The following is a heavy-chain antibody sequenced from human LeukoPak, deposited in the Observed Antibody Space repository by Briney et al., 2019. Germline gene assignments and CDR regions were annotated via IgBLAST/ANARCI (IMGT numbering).Heavy chain of an antibody. D-gene: IGHD2-2*01. CDR1: GGTFSSYA. CDR3: ARVGRMSPGPSRFPPTY. Sequence: GASVKVSCKASGGTFSSYAISWVRQAPGQGLEWMGGIIPIFGTANYAQKFQGRVTMTRDTSISTAYMELSRLRSDDTAVYYCARVGRMSPGPSRFPPTYWGQGTLVTVSP. J-gene: IGHJ4*02. V-gene: IGHV1-69*05. CDR2: IIPIFGTA.